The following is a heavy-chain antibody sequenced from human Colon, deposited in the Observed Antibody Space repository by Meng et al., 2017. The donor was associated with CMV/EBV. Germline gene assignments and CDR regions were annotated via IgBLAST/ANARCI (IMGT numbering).Heavy chain of an antibody. CDR2: ISSSGIII. CDR3: VRRPWTKLWSDY. D-gene: IGHD5-18*01. CDR1: GFIFSDYY. V-gene: IGHV3-11*01. Sequence: GESLKISCAGSGFIFSDYYFSWIRQAPGKALEWLSDISSSGIIINYADSVKGRFTIARDNAKNSLYLQMNSLRVEDTAVYYCVRRPWTKLWSDYWGQGTLVTVSS. J-gene: IGHJ4*02.